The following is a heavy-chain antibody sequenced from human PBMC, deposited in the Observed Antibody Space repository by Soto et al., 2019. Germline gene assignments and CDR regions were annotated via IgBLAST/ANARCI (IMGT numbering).Heavy chain of an antibody. CDR3: ARYRISGSWSKFDY. D-gene: IGHD6-13*01. V-gene: IGHV4-31*03. CDR1: GVSISSGGYY. CDR2: IYYSGST. Sequence: SETLSLTCTVSGVSISSGGYYWSWIRQRPGKGLQWIGNIYYSGSTNYNPSLKSRIIISLDTSKNQFSLKLSSVTAADTAVYFCARYRISGSWSKFDYWGQGTLVTVSS. J-gene: IGHJ4*02.